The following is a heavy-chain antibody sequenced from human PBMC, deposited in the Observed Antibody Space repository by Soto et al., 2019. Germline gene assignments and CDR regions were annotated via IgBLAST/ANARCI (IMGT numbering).Heavy chain of an antibody. J-gene: IGHJ4*02. D-gene: IGHD1-26*01. V-gene: IGHV4-59*12. CDR2: IYYSGST. CDR1: GGSISSYY. CDR3: ARDYGYSGSYALGY. Sequence: QVQLQESGPGLVKPSETLSLTCTVSGGSISSYYWSWIRQPPGKGLEWIGYIYYSGSTNYNPSLKIRVAISVDTSKNQFSLKLSSVTAADTAVYYCARDYGYSGSYALGYWGQGTLVTVSS.